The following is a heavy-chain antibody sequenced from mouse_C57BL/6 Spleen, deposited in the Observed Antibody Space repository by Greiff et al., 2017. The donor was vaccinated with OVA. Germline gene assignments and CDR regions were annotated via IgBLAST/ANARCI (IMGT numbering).Heavy chain of an antibody. J-gene: IGHJ2*01. CDR2: IYPGDGDT. V-gene: IGHV1-82*01. D-gene: IGHD1-1*01. CDR1: GYAFSSSW. Sequence: VQLQESGPELVKPGASVKISCKASGYAFSSSWLNWVKQRPGKGLEWIGRIYPGDGDTNYNGKFKGTATLTADKSSSTAYMQLSSLTSEDYAVYFCARDPVCYGSSYLYYFDYWGQGTTLTVSS. CDR3: ARDPVCYGSSYLYYFDY.